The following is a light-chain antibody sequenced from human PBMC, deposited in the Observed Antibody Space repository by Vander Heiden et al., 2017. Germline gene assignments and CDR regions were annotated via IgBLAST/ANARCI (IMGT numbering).Light chain of an antibody. CDR1: QSVSGSY. V-gene: IGKV3-20*01. CDR2: GAS. Sequence: ETLSTRYPGTLSVSAGQSSTASCRASQSVSGSYLARYQQKPGQAPRLLIYGASSRATGITDRFSGSGSGTDFTLIISRLEPEDFAVYYCQQYGSAFGQGTKVEIK. CDR3: QQYGSA. J-gene: IGKJ1*01.